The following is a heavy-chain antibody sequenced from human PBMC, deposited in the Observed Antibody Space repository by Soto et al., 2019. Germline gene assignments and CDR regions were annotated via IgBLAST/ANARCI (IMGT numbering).Heavy chain of an antibody. D-gene: IGHD3-3*01. CDR3: ARWWSGSRQGFDP. Sequence: QVQLQESGPGLVKPSQTLSLTCTVSGGSISSGDYYWSWIRQHPGKGLEWIGYIYYSGSTYYNPSXXXRXXISVDTSKNHSSLKLSSVTAADTAVYYCARWWSGSRQGFDPWGQGTLVTVSS. J-gene: IGHJ5*02. V-gene: IGHV4-31*03. CDR2: IYYSGST. CDR1: GGSISSGDYY.